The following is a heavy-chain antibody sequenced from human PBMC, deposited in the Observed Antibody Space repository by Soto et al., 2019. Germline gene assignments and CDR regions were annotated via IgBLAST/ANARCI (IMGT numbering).Heavy chain of an antibody. D-gene: IGHD2-15*01. CDR3: ARGTVVQYYYYYYGMDV. CDR2: IIPILGTA. Sequence: QVQLVQSGAEVKKPGSSVKVSCKASGGTFSSYAISWVRQAPGQGLEWMGGIIPILGTANYAQKFQGRVTITADEPTSTAYMELSSLRSEDTAVYYCARGTVVQYYYYYYGMDVWGQGTTVTVSS. J-gene: IGHJ6*02. CDR1: GGTFSSYA. V-gene: IGHV1-69*01.